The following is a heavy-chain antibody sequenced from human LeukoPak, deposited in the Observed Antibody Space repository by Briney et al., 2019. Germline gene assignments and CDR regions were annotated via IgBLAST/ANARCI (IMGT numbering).Heavy chain of an antibody. CDR2: ISSNGGNT. CDR1: GFTFSSYA. J-gene: IGHJ6*02. V-gene: IGHV3-64D*06. D-gene: IGHD6-13*01. CDR3: ARISRIAAAAFYNDYGVDV. Sequence: PGGSLRLSCSASGFTFSSYAMHWVRQAPGKGLEYVSAISSNGGNTYYADSVKGRFTISRDNSKNTLYLQMSSLRAEDTAVYYCARISRIAAAAFYNDYGVDVWGQGTTVTVSS.